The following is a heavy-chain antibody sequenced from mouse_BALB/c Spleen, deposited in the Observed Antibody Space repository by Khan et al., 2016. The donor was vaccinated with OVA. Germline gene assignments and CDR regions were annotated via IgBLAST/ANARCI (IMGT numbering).Heavy chain of an antibody. D-gene: IGHD4-1*01. CDR3: ASHLTGSFAY. V-gene: IGHV5-6*01. Sequence: EVQLVESGGDLVKPGGSLRLSCAASGFTFSTYAMSWVRQPPDKRLEWVATINSDGYYTYYPDTVKERFTISRNNAENTLYLQISSLKSEDTAIYYCASHLTGSFAYWGQGTLVTVSA. CDR1: GFTFSTYA. J-gene: IGHJ3*01. CDR2: INSDGYYT.